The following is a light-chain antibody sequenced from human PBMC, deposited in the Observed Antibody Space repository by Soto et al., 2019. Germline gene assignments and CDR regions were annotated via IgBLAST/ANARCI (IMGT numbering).Light chain of an antibody. CDR1: QGISHW. V-gene: IGKV1-12*01. Sequence: IHMSKSPSSMAASLGGRVTMPXRASQGISHWVAWDPQDQGXAPKXXXACXASLQRGGPSRFSGSGSGTDFTLTISSLHPEDFANYYCQQANRVPSTFGQGTRLEIK. J-gene: IGKJ5*01. CDR3: QQANRVPST. CDR2: CXA.